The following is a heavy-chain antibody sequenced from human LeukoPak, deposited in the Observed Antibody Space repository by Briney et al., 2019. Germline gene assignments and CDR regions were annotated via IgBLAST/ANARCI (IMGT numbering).Heavy chain of an antibody. D-gene: IGHD3-22*01. CDR3: ARELLGYDSSGYYY. J-gene: IGHJ4*02. CDR1: GFTFSSYE. Sequence: GGSLRLSCAASGFTFSSYEMNWVRQAPGKGLEWVSYISSSGSTIYYADSVKGRFTISRDNAKNSLYLQMNSLRAEDTPVYYCARELLGYDSSGYYYWGQGTLVTVSS. CDR2: ISSSGSTI. V-gene: IGHV3-48*03.